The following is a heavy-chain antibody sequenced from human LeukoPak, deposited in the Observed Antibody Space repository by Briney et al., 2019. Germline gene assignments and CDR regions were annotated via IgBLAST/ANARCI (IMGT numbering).Heavy chain of an antibody. CDR3: TRELVRRTYHDILMTTMMDV. CDR2: MNTNTAKP. J-gene: IGHJ6*02. V-gene: IGHV7-4-1*02. Sequence: GASVKVSCKASGYSFTNYAINWVRQAPGQGLEWMGWMNTNTAKPTYVQGFTGRFVFSSDSSVNTAYLQISSLKAEDTAVYYCTRELVRRTYHDILMTTMMDVWGQGTTVTVSS. D-gene: IGHD3-9*01. CDR1: GYSFTNYA.